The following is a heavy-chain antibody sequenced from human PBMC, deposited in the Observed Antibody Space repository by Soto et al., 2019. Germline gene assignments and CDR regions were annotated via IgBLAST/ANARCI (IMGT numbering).Heavy chain of an antibody. D-gene: IGHD5-12*01. CDR2: IIANNGTA. CDR3: ARDNVMATHDAFDI. Sequence: ASVKVSCKASGGTFSSYAISWVRQAPGQGLEWMGWIIANNGTANYAQKLQGRVTMTTDKSTSTAYMELRSLRSDDTAVYYCARDNVMATHDAFDIWGQGTMVTVSS. J-gene: IGHJ3*02. CDR1: GGTFSSYA. V-gene: IGHV1-18*01.